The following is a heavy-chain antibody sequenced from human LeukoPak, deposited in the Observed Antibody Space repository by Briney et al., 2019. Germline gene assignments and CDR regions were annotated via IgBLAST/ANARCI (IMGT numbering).Heavy chain of an antibody. D-gene: IGHD2-8*02. CDR3: VEGIYCTGGGTCYDGWFDP. V-gene: IGHV1-69*10. J-gene: IGHJ5*02. Sequence: SVTVSCTASGDTFSSHDVSLVRQAPGQGLEWMGGIIPLLGTTNYAQKFDGRVTVTADQSTSTAYMELTGLRTGEKAVYYCVEGIYCTGGGTCYDGWFDPWGQGTLVTVSS. CDR1: GDTFSSHD. CDR2: IIPLLGTT.